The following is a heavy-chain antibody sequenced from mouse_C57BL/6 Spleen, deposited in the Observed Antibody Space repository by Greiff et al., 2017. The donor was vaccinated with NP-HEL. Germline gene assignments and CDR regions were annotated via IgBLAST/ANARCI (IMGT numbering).Heavy chain of an antibody. CDR1: GYTFTSYW. Sequence: QVQLKQPGAELVKPGASVKLSCKASGYTFTSYWMHWVKQRPGQGLEWIGMIHPNSGSTNYNEKFKSKATLTVDKSSSTAYMQLSSLTSEDSAVYDCAREGLITTVVATDYYAMDYWGQGTSVTVSS. V-gene: IGHV1-64*01. J-gene: IGHJ4*01. D-gene: IGHD1-1*01. CDR3: AREGLITTVVATDYYAMDY. CDR2: IHPNSGST.